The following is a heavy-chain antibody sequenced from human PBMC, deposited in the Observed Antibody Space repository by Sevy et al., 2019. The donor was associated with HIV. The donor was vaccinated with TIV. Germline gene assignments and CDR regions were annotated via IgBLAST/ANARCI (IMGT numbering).Heavy chain of an antibody. D-gene: IGHD3-22*01. V-gene: IGHV4-39*01. CDR1: GGSISSSSYY. Sequence: SETLSLTCTVSGGSISSSSYYWGWIRQPPGKGLAWIGSIYYSGSTYYNPSLKSRVTISVDTSKNQFSLKLSSVTAVDTAVYYCARHGAGSTMIVVVRRSWFDPWGQGTLVTVSS. CDR2: IYYSGST. J-gene: IGHJ5*02. CDR3: ARHGAGSTMIVVVRRSWFDP.